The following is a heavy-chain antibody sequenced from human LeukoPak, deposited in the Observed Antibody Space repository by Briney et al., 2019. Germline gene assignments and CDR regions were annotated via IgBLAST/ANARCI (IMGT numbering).Heavy chain of an antibody. CDR3: ARDRINMMVLGHDSGLDF. CDR1: GFSLSEYG. Sequence: GGSLRLSCVGSGFSLSEYGLHWVRQAPGKGLEWVAVVSYDGGHKYYADSVKGRFTISRDTSSDTVSLQMNSLRVEDTAVYYCARDRINMMVLGHDSGLDFWGQGTLVTVSS. J-gene: IGHJ4*02. CDR2: VSYDGGHK. D-gene: IGHD3-22*01. V-gene: IGHV3-30*03.